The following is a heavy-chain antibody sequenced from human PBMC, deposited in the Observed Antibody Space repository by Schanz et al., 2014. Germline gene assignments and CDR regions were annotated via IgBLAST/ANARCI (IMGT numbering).Heavy chain of an antibody. CDR3: ARGTDTAMEHRPFDY. CDR2: IRYDGRNK. Sequence: QAQLVESGGGVVQPGRSLRLSCVASGFTFISYDIHWVRQAPGKGLEWVAVIRYDGRNKNFVESVKGRFTISRDNSNNTVYLQMNTLRAEDTAVYYCARGTDTAMEHRPFDYWGQGTLVTVSS. CDR1: GFTFISYD. D-gene: IGHD5-18*01. J-gene: IGHJ4*02. V-gene: IGHV3-33*01.